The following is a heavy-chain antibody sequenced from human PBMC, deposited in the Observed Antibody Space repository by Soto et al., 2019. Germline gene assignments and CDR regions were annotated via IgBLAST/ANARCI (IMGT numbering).Heavy chain of an antibody. Sequence: SETLSLTCTVSGGSISSSSYYWGWIRQPPGKGLEWIGSIYYSGSTYYNPSLKSRVTISVDTSKNQFSLKLSSVTAADTAVYYCARHWLDYGSGSYYSGRFDPWGQGTLVTVSS. D-gene: IGHD3-10*01. V-gene: IGHV4-39*01. CDR3: ARHWLDYGSGSYYSGRFDP. CDR2: IYYSGST. CDR1: GGSISSSSYY. J-gene: IGHJ5*02.